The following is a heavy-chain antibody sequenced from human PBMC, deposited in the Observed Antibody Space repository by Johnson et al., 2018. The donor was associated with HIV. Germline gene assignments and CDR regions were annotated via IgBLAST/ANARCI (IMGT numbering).Heavy chain of an antibody. CDR3: ARVRVGAFDI. CDR2: IYSGGST. Sequence: VQLVESGGGLVQPGGSLRLSCAASGFTVTSDYMSWVRQAPGKGLEWVSIIYSGGSTFYADSVKGRFTISRDNSKNALYLQMNSLRAEDTAVYYCARVRVGAFDIWGQGTMVTVSS. J-gene: IGHJ3*02. V-gene: IGHV3-66*02. CDR1: GFTVTSDY. D-gene: IGHD1-26*01.